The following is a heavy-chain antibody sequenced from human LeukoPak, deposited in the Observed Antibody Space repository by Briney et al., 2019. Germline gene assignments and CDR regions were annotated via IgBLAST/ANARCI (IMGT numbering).Heavy chain of an antibody. CDR1: GYSFTSYR. Sequence: GESLKISCKGSGYSFTSYRIGWVRQMPGKGLEWMGIIYPGDSDTRYSPSFQGQVTISADKSISTAYLQWSSLKASDTAMYYCGIASGECSGTSCTRPHPYYYYYYGMDVWGQGTTVTVSS. J-gene: IGHJ6*02. CDR2: IYPGDSDT. V-gene: IGHV5-51*01. D-gene: IGHD2-2*01. CDR3: GIASGECSGTSCTRPHPYYYYYYGMDV.